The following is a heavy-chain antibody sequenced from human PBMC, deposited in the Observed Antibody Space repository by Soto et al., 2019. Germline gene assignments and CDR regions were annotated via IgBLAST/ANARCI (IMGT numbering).Heavy chain of an antibody. J-gene: IGHJ4*02. D-gene: IGHD6-19*01. V-gene: IGHV1-24*01. CDR3: ATDQGSGWYYFDY. CDR2: FDPEDGET. CDR1: GYTLTELS. Sequence: ASVKVSCKVSGYTLTELSMHWVRQAPGKGLEWIGGFDPEDGETIYAQKFQGRVTMTEDTSTDTAYMELSSLRSEDTAVYYCATDQGSGWYYFDYWGQGTLVTVSS.